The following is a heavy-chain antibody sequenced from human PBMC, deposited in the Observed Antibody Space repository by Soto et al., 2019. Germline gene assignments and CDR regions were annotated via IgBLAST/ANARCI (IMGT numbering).Heavy chain of an antibody. J-gene: IGHJ5*02. Sequence: GGSLRLSCAASRFTFDDYAMHWVRQAPGKGLEWVSGISWNSGNIGYADSVRGRFTISRDNAKNSLYLQMNSLRAEDTAVYYCAKTVGYCSSTSCPDWFDPWGQGTLVTVSS. CDR3: AKTVGYCSSTSCPDWFDP. CDR2: ISWNSGNI. D-gene: IGHD2-2*01. V-gene: IGHV3-9*01. CDR1: RFTFDDYA.